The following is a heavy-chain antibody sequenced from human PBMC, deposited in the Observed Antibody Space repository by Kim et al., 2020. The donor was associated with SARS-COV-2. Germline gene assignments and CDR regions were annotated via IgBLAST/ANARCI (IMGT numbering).Heavy chain of an antibody. CDR1: GGSISSGGYY. Sequence: SETLSLTCTVSGGSISSGGYYWSWIRQTAGKGLEWIGRISSSGSTNYNPSLKSRLTISVDTSKNQFSLKLTSVTAADTAVYYCARDNYFDSSGYFYSPGWFDPWGQGTLVTVSS. CDR3: ARDNYFDSSGYFYSPGWFDP. V-gene: IGHV4-61*02. CDR2: ISSSGST. D-gene: IGHD3-22*01. J-gene: IGHJ5*02.